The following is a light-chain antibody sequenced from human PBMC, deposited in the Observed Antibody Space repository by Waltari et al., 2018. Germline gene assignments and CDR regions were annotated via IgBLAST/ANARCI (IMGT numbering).Light chain of an antibody. V-gene: IGKV2D-30*01. CDR2: KVS. Sequence: DVVMTQSPLSLPVTLGQPASISCRSSQSLLNSDGNTYLNWFHQRPGQSPRRLIYKVSNWDSGVPDRFSGSGSGTEFTRTITSPQSEDVGVYYCHQYNDGPPFNFGQGTKLEIK. J-gene: IGKJ2*01. CDR3: HQYNDGPPFN. CDR1: QSLLNSDGNTY.